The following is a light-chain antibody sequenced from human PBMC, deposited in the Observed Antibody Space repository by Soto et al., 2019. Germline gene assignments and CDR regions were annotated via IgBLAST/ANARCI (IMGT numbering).Light chain of an antibody. Sequence: QSALTQPASVSGSPGQSITISCTGTSSDVGGYNYVSWYQQHPGKAPKLMIYEVSNRPSGVSNRFSGSTSGNTASLTISGLQAEDEDDYYCSSYTSSSTPYVFGTGTKLTVL. CDR1: SSDVGGYNY. J-gene: IGLJ1*01. CDR3: SSYTSSSTPYV. CDR2: EVS. V-gene: IGLV2-14*01.